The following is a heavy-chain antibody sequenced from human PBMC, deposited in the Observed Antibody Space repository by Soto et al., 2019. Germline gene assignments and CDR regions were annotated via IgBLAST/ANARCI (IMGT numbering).Heavy chain of an antibody. CDR2: IFSNDEK. V-gene: IGHV2-26*01. CDR3: ARAYYDFWSGYLPGGGLSGLDWFGP. CDR1: GFSLSNGRMG. Sequence: SGPTLVNPTETLTLTCTVSGFSLSNGRMGVSWIRQPPGKALEWLAHIFSNDEKSYSTSLKSRLTISKDTSKSQVVLTMTNMDPVDTATYYCARAYYDFWSGYLPGGGLSGLDWFGPWGQGTLVTVSS. D-gene: IGHD3-3*01. J-gene: IGHJ5*02.